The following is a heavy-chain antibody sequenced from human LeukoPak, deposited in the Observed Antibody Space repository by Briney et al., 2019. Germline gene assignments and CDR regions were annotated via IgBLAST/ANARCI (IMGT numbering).Heavy chain of an antibody. V-gene: IGHV3-30-3*01. CDR1: GFTFSSYE. CDR3: ARSTWDDAFDI. CDR2: ISYDGSNK. Sequence: GGSLRLSCAASGFTFSSYEMNWVRQAPGKGLEWVAVISYDGSNKYYADSVKGRFTISRDNSKNTLYLQMNSLRAEDTAVYYCARSTWDDAFDIWGQGTMVTVSS. J-gene: IGHJ3*02. D-gene: IGHD1-26*01.